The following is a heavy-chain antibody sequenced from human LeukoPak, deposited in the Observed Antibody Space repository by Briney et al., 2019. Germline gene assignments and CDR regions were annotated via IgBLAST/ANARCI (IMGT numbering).Heavy chain of an antibody. CDR3: ARRGAGYCSGFSCYYFDY. J-gene: IGHJ4*02. V-gene: IGHV5-51*01. D-gene: IGHD2-15*01. CDR2: IFPGDSDT. CDR1: GYSFTNYW. Sequence: GESLKISYKGSGYSFTNYWIGWVRQMPGKGPEWMGIIFPGDSDTRYSPSLQGQVTISADKSISTAYLQWSSLKASDTAMYYCARRGAGYCSGFSCYYFDYWGQGTLVTVSS.